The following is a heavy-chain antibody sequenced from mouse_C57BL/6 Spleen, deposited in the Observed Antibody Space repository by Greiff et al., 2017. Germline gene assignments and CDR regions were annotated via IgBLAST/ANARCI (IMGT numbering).Heavy chain of an antibody. Sequence: VQLQQSGTVLARPGASVKMSCKTSGYTFTSYWMHWVKQRPGQGLEWIGAIYPGNSDTSYNQKFKGKAKLTAVTSASTAYMELSSLTDEDAAVYYCTREGSNYVRYFDVWGTGTTVTVSS. CDR1: GYTFTSYW. J-gene: IGHJ1*03. CDR2: IYPGNSDT. CDR3: TREGSNYVRYFDV. D-gene: IGHD2-5*01. V-gene: IGHV1-5*01.